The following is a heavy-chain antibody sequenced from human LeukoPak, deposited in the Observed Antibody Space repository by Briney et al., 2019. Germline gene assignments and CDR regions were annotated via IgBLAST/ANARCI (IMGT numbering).Heavy chain of an antibody. CDR1: GGSISSYY. D-gene: IGHD3-22*01. CDR3: ARGRPPPYYYDSSGSSFRY. Sequence: SETLSLTCTVSGGSISSYYWSWIRQPAGKGLEWIGRIYTSGSTNYNPSLKSRVTMSVDTSKNQFSLKLSSVTAADTAVYYCARGRPPPYYYDSSGSSFRYWGQGTLVTVSS. J-gene: IGHJ4*02. V-gene: IGHV4-4*07. CDR2: IYTSGST.